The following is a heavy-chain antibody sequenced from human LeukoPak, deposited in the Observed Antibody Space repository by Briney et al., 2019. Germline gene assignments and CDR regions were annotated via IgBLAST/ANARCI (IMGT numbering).Heavy chain of an antibody. CDR2: IYYSGST. D-gene: IGHD3/OR15-3a*01. CDR3: AKVGTDLNYMDV. V-gene: IGHV4-59*01. Sequence: PSETLSLTCTVSGGSISSYYWSWIRQPPGKGLEWIGYIYYSGSTNYNPSLKSRVTISVDTSKNQFSLKLSSVTAADTAVYYCAKVGTDLNYMDVWGKGTTVTVSS. CDR1: GGSISSYY. J-gene: IGHJ6*03.